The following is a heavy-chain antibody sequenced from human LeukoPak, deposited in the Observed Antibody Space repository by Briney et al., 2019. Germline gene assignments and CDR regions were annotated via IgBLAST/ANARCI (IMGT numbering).Heavy chain of an antibody. V-gene: IGHV3-30*02. CDR3: AKGSSGSRPYYFDY. Sequence: GGSLRLSCAASGFTFSSYGMHWVRQAPGKGLQWVAFIRFDGYNIYYSDSVKGRFTISRDNSKNTLSLQMNSLRAEDTAVYYCAKGSSGSRPYYFDYWGQGTLVTVSS. CDR1: GFTFSSYG. J-gene: IGHJ4*02. CDR2: IRFDGYNI. D-gene: IGHD3-22*01.